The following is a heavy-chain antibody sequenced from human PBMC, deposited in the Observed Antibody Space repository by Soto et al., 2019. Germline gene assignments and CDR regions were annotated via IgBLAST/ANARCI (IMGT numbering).Heavy chain of an antibody. CDR2: IYPGDSDT. V-gene: IGHV5-51*01. D-gene: IGHD1-7*01. Sequence: GESLKISCKGSGYSFTSYWIGWVRQMPGKGLEWVGIIYPGDSDTRYSPSFQGQVTISADKSISTAYLQCSSLKASDTAMYYCARQGQTKRKELELRNSSYYCYGMDVWGQGTTVTVSS. CDR1: GYSFTSYW. CDR3: ARQGQTKRKELELRNSSYYCYGMDV. J-gene: IGHJ6*02.